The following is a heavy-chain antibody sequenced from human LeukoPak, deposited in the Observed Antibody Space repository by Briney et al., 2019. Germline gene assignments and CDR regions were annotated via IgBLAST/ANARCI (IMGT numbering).Heavy chain of an antibody. CDR3: ARDRAMVADWYFDL. Sequence: SETLSLTCTVSGGSISSYYWTWIRQPPGKGLEWVGYIYYSGTTNYNPSLKSRVTISIDTSKNQFSLKLGSVTAADTAVYYCARDRAMVADWYFDLWGRGTLVTVSS. J-gene: IGHJ2*01. CDR2: IYYSGTT. V-gene: IGHV4-59*01. D-gene: IGHD5-18*01. CDR1: GGSISSYY.